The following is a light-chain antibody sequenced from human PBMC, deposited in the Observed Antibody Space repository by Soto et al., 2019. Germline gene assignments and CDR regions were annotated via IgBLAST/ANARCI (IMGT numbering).Light chain of an antibody. CDR3: CLSPGSLTWL. V-gene: IGLV2-11*01. Sequence: QSALTQPRSVSGSPGQSVTISCTATGSDVGDSSHVSWYQLHPGKDPKLMIYEVNNRPSGVPDRFSGSKSGSTASLTISGLQDEDEAEYYCCLSPGSLTWLFGGGTKVTVL. CDR1: GSDVGDSSH. CDR2: EVN. J-gene: IGLJ3*02.